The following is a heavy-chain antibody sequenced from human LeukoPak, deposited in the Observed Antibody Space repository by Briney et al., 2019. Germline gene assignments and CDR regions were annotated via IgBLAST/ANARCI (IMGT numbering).Heavy chain of an antibody. J-gene: IGHJ4*02. Sequence: PSETLSLTCAVYGGSFSGYYWSWIRQPPGKGLEWIGEINHSGSTNYNPSLKSRVTISVDTSKNQFSLKLSSVIAADTAVYYCARFDGSYYFDYWGQGTLVTVSS. D-gene: IGHD1-26*01. CDR1: GGSFSGYY. V-gene: IGHV4-34*01. CDR3: ARFDGSYYFDY. CDR2: INHSGST.